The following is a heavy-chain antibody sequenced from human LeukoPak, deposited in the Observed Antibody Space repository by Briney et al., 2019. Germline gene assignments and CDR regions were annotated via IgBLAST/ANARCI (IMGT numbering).Heavy chain of an antibody. CDR3: ARDRVGATDYFDY. CDR1: GFTFSSYA. D-gene: IGHD1-26*01. Sequence: PGGSLRGSCAASGFTFSSYAMHWVRQAPGKGLEWVAVISYDGSNKYYADSVKGRFTISRDNSKNTLYLQINSLRAEDTAVYYCARDRVGATDYFDYWGQGTLVTVSS. J-gene: IGHJ4*02. V-gene: IGHV3-30-3*01. CDR2: ISYDGSNK.